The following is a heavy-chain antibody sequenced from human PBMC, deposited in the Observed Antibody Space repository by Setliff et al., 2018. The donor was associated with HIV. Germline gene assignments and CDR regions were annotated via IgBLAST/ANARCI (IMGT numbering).Heavy chain of an antibody. V-gene: IGHV3-74*01. CDR3: ARDLSYDYDRSSDTFDY. J-gene: IGHJ4*02. CDR1: GFTFSSYW. CDR2: IKPDGSST. D-gene: IGHD3-22*01. Sequence: GGSLRLSCAASGFTFSSYWMHWVRQAPGKGLVWVSRIKPDGSSTNYADSVKGRFTISRDNVKNTLYLQMNSLRAEDTAVYYCARDLSYDYDRSSDTFDYWGQGTLVTVSS.